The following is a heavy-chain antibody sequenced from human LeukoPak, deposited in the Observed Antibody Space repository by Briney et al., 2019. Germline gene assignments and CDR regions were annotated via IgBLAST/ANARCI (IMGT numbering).Heavy chain of an antibody. J-gene: IGHJ4*02. V-gene: IGHV3-49*03. CDR3: TRIGSGVRGSYTFDY. Sequence: GGSLRLXCTASGFTFGDYSMSWCRLAPGKGLEWVGFIRSKTYGGTPEYAASVKGRSSISRDDSKRVAYLQMNSLKTEDTALYYCTRIGSGVRGSYTFDYWGQGTLVTVSS. CDR2: IRSKTYGGTP. CDR1: GFTFGDYS. D-gene: IGHD1-26*01.